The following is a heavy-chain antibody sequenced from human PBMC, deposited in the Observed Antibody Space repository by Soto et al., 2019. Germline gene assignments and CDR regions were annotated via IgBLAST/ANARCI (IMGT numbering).Heavy chain of an antibody. V-gene: IGHV1-8*01. CDR2: MSPNSGHT. CDR3: ARGPRVTDTSFDY. Sequence: QVQLVQSGAEVKQPGASVKVSCKASGYTFTSYDINWVRQATGQGLEWMGWMSPNSGHTGYAQKFQGRVTMTRNTSISTAYMELSSLRSEDTAVYYCARGPRVTDTSFDYWGQGTLVTVSS. D-gene: IGHD1-20*01. CDR1: GYTFTSYD. J-gene: IGHJ4*02.